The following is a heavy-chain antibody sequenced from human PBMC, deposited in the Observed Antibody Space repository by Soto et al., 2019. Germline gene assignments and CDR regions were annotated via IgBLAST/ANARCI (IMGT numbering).Heavy chain of an antibody. CDR3: ASSVYDSSGYYLFDY. V-gene: IGHV3-66*02. Sequence: GGSLRLSCAASGFTVSSNYMSWVRQAPGKGLEWVSVIYSGGSTYYADSVKGRFTISRDNSKNTLYLQMNSLRAEDTAVYYCASSVYDSSGYYLFDYWGQGTLVTVSS. D-gene: IGHD3-22*01. J-gene: IGHJ4*02. CDR2: IYSGGST. CDR1: GFTVSSNY.